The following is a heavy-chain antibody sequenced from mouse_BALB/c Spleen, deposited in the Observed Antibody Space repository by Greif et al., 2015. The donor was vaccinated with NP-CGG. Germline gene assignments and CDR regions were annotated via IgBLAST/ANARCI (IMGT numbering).Heavy chain of an antibody. CDR1: GYTFTDYA. CDR2: ISTYYGDA. D-gene: IGHD4-1*01. Sequence: QVQLKQSGAELVRPGVSVKISCKGSGYTFTDYAMHWVKQSHAKSLEWIGVISTYYGDASYNQKFKGKATMTVDKSSSTAYMELARLTSEDSAIYYCASLGRDYYAMDYWGQGSSVTVSS. J-gene: IGHJ4*01. V-gene: IGHV1S137*01. CDR3: ASLGRDYYAMDY.